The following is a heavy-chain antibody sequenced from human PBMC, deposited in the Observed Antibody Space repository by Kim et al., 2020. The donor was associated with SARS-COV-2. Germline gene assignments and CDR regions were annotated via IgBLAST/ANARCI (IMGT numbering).Heavy chain of an antibody. CDR3: ARDSRLAAAGASDY. Sequence: SETLSLTCTVSGGSISSGGYYWSWIRQHPGKGLEWIGYIYYSGSTYYNPSLKSRVTISVDTSKNQFSLKLSSVTAADTAVYYCARDSRLAAAGASDYWGQGTLVTVSS. J-gene: IGHJ4*02. D-gene: IGHD6-13*01. CDR2: IYYSGST. V-gene: IGHV4-31*03. CDR1: GGSISSGGYY.